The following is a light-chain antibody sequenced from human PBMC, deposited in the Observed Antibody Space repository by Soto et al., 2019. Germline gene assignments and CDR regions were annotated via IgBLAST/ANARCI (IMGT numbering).Light chain of an antibody. CDR1: SSNIGAGYN. V-gene: IGLV1-40*01. J-gene: IGLJ3*02. CDR3: QSYDSSLSGWL. CDR2: GDS. Sequence: QPVLTQPPSVSGAPGQRVTISCTGSSSNIGAGYNVHWYQQVPETAPKLLIYGDSNRPSGVPDRFSGSKSGTSASLAITGLQAEDEADYYCQSYDSSLSGWLFGGGTQLTVL.